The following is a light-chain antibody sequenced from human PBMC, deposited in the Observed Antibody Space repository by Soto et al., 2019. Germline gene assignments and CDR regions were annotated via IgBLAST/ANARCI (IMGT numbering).Light chain of an antibody. J-gene: IGKJ5*01. V-gene: IGKV1D-16*01. CDR3: QQFRSFPIT. CDR1: QDIGSH. CDR2: FAS. Sequence: DIQMTQSPSSLSASVGDRVTITCRASQDIGSHLAWYQQKPEKAPKSLIYFASTLQSGVPSRFSAIGSGTDFTLTISSLQPEDFATYYCQQFRSFPITFVQGTRLEIK.